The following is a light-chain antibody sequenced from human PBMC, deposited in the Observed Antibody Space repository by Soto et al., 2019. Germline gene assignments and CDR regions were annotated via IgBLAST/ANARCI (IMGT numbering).Light chain of an antibody. CDR3: CSYAGSYTLV. CDR2: DVV. CDR1: SSDVGGYNY. J-gene: IGLJ3*02. Sequence: QYALTQPRSVSGSPGQSVTISCTGTSSDVGGYNYVSWYQQHPGKAPKLMIYDVVKRPSGVPDRFSGSKSGNTASLTISGLQAEDEADYYCCSYAGSYTLVFGGGTKLTVL. V-gene: IGLV2-11*01.